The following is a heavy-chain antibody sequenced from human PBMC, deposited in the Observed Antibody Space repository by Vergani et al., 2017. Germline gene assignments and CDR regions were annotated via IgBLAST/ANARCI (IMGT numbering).Heavy chain of an antibody. CDR3: ARPVAVAGTSWFDP. V-gene: IGHV4-34*01. CDR2: INHSGST. D-gene: IGHD6-19*01. J-gene: IGHJ5*02. Sequence: QVQLPQWGAGLLKPSETLSLTCAVYGGSFSGYYWSWIRQPPGKGLEWIGEINHSGSTNYNPSLKSRVTISVDTSKNQFSLKLSSVTAADAAVYYCARPVAVAGTSWFDPWGQGTLVTVSS. CDR1: GGSFSGYY.